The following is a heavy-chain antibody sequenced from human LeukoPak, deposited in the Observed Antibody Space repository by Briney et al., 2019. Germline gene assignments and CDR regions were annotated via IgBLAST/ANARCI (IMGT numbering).Heavy chain of an antibody. CDR2: LSGSGGTT. J-gene: IGHJ4*02. CDR3: AKDFIIVVVPAAASFDY. Sequence: GPLRLSCAASGFTFSSYGMGWVRQAPGKGLEWVSALSGSGGTTYYADSVKGRFTISRDNSKNTLYLQMNSLRAEDTAVYYCAKDFIIVVVPAAASFDYWGQGTLVTVSS. V-gene: IGHV3-23*01. CDR1: GFTFSSYG. D-gene: IGHD2-2*01.